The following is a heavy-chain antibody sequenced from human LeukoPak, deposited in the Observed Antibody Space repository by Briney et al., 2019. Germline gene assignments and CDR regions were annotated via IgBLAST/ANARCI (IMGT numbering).Heavy chain of an antibody. J-gene: IGHJ5*02. Sequence: SETLSLTCTVSGGSISSYYWSWIRQPPGKGLEWIGYIYYSGSTNYNPSLKSRVTISVDTSKNQFSLKLSSVTAADTAVYYCAREFSDYDILTGYYRTNWFDPWGQGTLVTVSS. CDR1: GGSISSYY. CDR3: AREFSDYDILTGYYRTNWFDP. V-gene: IGHV4-59*01. D-gene: IGHD3-9*01. CDR2: IYYSGST.